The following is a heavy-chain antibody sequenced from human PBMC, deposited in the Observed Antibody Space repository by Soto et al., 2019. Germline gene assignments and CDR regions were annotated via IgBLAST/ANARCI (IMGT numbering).Heavy chain of an antibody. CDR1: GFTFSSYS. V-gene: IGHV3-21*04. Sequence: PGGSLRLSCAASGFTFSSYSMNWVRQAPGKGLEWVSSISSSSSYIYYADSVKGRFTISRDNSKNSLYLQMNSLRTEDTALYYCAKDSIYYDSSGAFDIWAQGTMVTVSS. CDR3: AKDSIYYDSSGAFDI. D-gene: IGHD3-22*01. J-gene: IGHJ3*02. CDR2: ISSSSSYI.